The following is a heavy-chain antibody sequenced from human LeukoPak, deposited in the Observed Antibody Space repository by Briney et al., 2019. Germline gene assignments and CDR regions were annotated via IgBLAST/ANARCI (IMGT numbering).Heavy chain of an antibody. CDR3: ARDGYNYGLDRFDS. J-gene: IGHJ4*02. V-gene: IGHV4-39*07. D-gene: IGHD5-18*01. CDR1: GGSISSGSYY. Sequence: PSETLSLTCTVSGGSISSGSYYWGWIRQPPGKGLEWIGSIYFHYPETTYYNPSLTSRVTISVDTSKNQFSLRLSSVTAADTAMYYCARDGYNYGLDRFDSWGQGTLVTVSS. CDR2: IYFHYPETT.